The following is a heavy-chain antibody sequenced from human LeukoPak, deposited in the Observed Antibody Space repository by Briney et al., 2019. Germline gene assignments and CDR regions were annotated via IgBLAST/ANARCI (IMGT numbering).Heavy chain of an antibody. V-gene: IGHV3-30-3*01. D-gene: IGHD6-19*01. CDR1: GFTFSSYA. J-gene: IGHJ4*02. CDR3: ARDGEYSSGWYGFDY. CDR2: ISYDGSNK. Sequence: GGSPRLSCAASGFTFSSYAMHWVRQAPGKGLEWVAVISYDGSNKYYADSVKGRFTISRDNSKNTLYLQMNSLRAEDTAVYYCARDGEYSSGWYGFDYWGQGTLATVSS.